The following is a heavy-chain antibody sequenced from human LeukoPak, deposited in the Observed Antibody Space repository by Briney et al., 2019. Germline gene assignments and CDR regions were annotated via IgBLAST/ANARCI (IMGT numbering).Heavy chain of an antibody. CDR2: IYYSGST. V-gene: IGHV4-30-4*01. CDR3: ASRIMITFGGVIAYYFDY. Sequence: SQTLSLTCTVSGGSISSGDYYWSWIRQPPGKGLEWIGYIYYSGSTYYNPSLKSRVTISVDTSKNQLSLKLSSVTAADTAVYYCASRIMITFGGVIAYYFDYWGQGTLVTVSS. D-gene: IGHD3-16*02. J-gene: IGHJ4*02. CDR1: GGSISSGDYY.